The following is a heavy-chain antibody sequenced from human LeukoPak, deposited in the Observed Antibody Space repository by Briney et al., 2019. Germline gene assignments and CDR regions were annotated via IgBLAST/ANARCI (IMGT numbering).Heavy chain of an antibody. CDR3: ARDGRAVTSNMDAFDI. D-gene: IGHD6-19*01. J-gene: IGHJ3*02. CDR1: GGSISRDY. CDR2: IYYTGST. Sequence: SETLSLTCTVSGGSISRDYWSWIRQPPGKGLEWIGYIYYTGSTNYNPSLKSRVTISVDTSKNQFSLKLSSVTAADTAVYYCARDGRAVTSNMDAFDIWGQGTMVTVSS. V-gene: IGHV4-59*01.